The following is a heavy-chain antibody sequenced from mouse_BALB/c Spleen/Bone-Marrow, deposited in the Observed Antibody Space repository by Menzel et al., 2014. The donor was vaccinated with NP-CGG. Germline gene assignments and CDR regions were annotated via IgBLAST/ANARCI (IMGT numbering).Heavy chain of an antibody. Sequence: VQLVESGAELVRPGVSVKISCKGSGYTFTDYAMHWVKQSPAKSLEWIGVISTYYGDASYNQKFKGKATMTVDKSSSTAYMELARLTSEDSAIYYCAKESIYYYGSSLDYWGQGTTLTVSS. CDR2: ISTYYGDA. V-gene: IGHV1S137*01. CDR1: GYTFTDYA. J-gene: IGHJ2*01. D-gene: IGHD1-1*01. CDR3: AKESIYYYGSSLDY.